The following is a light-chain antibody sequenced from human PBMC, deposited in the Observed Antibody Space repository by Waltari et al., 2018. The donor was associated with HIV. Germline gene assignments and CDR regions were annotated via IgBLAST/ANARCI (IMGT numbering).Light chain of an antibody. J-gene: IGKJ4*01. V-gene: IGKV1-9*01. CDR2: AAS. CDR3: QQLNSYPRRLT. Sequence: DLQLTQSPSFVSASVRDRVTITCGASQCINNYLAWYQQKPGKAPRLLIYAASTLQSGVPSRFSGSGSGTEFSLTISSLQPEDFATYYCQQLNSYPRRLTFGGGTKVEVK. CDR1: QCINNY.